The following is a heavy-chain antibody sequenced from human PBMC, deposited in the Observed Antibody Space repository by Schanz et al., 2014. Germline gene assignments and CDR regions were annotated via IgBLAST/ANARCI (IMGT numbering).Heavy chain of an antibody. CDR1: GFNISTYG. J-gene: IGHJ4*02. V-gene: IGHV3-NL1*01. Sequence: QVQLVESGGGVVQPGRSLRLSCAASGFNISTYGMHWVRRAPGKGLEWVSAINGNGGITYYADPVKGRFTISRDNSKNTLYLEMNRLRVDDTAIYYCAKDHPSSGWPAFDVWGQGTQVTVSS. D-gene: IGHD6-19*01. CDR2: INGNGGIT. CDR3: AKDHPSSGWPAFDV.